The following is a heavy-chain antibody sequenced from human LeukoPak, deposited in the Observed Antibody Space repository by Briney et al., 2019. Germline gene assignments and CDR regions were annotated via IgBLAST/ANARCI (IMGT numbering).Heavy chain of an antibody. CDR2: TYYRSKWYN. V-gene: IGHV6-1*01. CDR3: ARDLGNTGWYTFDY. Sequence: SQTLSLTCDIFGDSVSSNNGAWNWIRQSPSRGLEWLGRTYYRSKWYNDYAGSLNGRITISPDTSKNQFSLHLNSATPEDTAVFYCARDLGNTGWYTFDYWGQGILVTVSS. D-gene: IGHD6-19*01. CDR1: GDSVSSNNGA. J-gene: IGHJ4*02.